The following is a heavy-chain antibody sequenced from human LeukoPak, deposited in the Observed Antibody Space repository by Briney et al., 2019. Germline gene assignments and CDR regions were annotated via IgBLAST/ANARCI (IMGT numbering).Heavy chain of an antibody. CDR2: ISSSSSTI. CDR1: GFTVSSNY. J-gene: IGHJ4*02. V-gene: IGHV3-48*04. CDR3: ARDRGGSYSAIDY. D-gene: IGHD1-26*01. Sequence: GGSLRLSCAASGFTVSSNYINWVRQAPGKGLEWVSFISSSSSTIYYADSVKGRFTISRDNAKNSLYLQMNSLRAEDTAVYYCARDRGGSYSAIDYWGQGTLVTVSS.